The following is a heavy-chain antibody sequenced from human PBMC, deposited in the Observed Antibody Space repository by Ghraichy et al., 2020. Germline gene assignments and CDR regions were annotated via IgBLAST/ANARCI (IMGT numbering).Heavy chain of an antibody. D-gene: IGHD2-21*01. CDR2: IIPIFGTA. CDR3: AREFQFPYTYYYMDV. Sequence: SVKVSCKASGGTFSSYAISWVRQAPGQGLEWMGGIIPIFGTANYAQKFQGRVTITADESTSTAYMELSSLRSEDTAVYYCAREFQFPYTYYYMDVWGKGTTVTVSS. J-gene: IGHJ6*03. CDR1: GGTFSSYA. V-gene: IGHV1-69*13.